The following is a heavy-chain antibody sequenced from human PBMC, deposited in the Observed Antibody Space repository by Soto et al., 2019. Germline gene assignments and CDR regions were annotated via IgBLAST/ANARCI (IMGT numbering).Heavy chain of an antibody. D-gene: IGHD3-9*01. CDR3: ARHGGYYDILTGGRYYYYYMDV. V-gene: IGHV3-11*01. CDR2: ISSSGSTI. Sequence: GGSLRLSCAASGFTFSDYYMSWIRQAPGKGLEWVSYISSSGSTIYYADSVKGRFTISRDNAKNSLYLQMNSLRAEDTAVYYCARHGGYYDILTGGRYYYYYMDVWGKGTTVTVSS. CDR1: GFTFSDYY. J-gene: IGHJ6*03.